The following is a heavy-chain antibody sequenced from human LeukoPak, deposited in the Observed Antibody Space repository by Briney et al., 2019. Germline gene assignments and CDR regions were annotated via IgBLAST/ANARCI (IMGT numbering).Heavy chain of an antibody. J-gene: IGHJ3*02. CDR1: GDSISSGDYY. CDR3: ARGPYSYDSSGAFDI. D-gene: IGHD3-22*01. V-gene: IGHV4-61*02. Sequence: SETLSLTCTVSGDSISSGDYYWSWIRQPAGKGLEGIVRISSSGSTNYNPSLKSRVTISVDTSKNQFSLKLSSVTAADTAVYFCARGPYSYDSSGAFDIWGQGTMVTVSS. CDR2: ISSSGST.